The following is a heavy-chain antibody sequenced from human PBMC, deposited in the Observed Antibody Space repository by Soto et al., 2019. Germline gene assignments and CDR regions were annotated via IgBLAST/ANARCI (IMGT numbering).Heavy chain of an antibody. CDR3: ASVRSGYSYGYWLYYGMDV. CDR2: INAGNGNT. J-gene: IGHJ6*02. V-gene: IGHV1-3*01. CDR1: GYTFTSYA. Sequence: ASVKVSCKASGYTFTSYAMHWVRQAPGQRLERMGWINAGNGNTKYSQKFQGRVTITRDTSASTGYMELSSLRSEDTAVYYCASVRSGYSYGYWLYYGMDVWGQGTTVTSP. D-gene: IGHD5-18*01.